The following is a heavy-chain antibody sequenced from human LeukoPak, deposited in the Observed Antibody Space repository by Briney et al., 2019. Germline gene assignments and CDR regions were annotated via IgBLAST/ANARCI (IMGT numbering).Heavy chain of an antibody. J-gene: IGHJ3*02. V-gene: IGHV3-48*01. CDR3: ARDRVDTAMVTSAFDI. Sequence: GGSLRLSCAASGFTFSSYSMNWVRQAPGKGLEWVSYISSSSSTIYYADSVKGRFTISRDNAKNSLYLQMNSLRAEDTAVYYCARDRVDTAMVTSAFDIWGQGTMVTVSS. CDR2: ISSSSSTI. D-gene: IGHD5-18*01. CDR1: GFTFSSYS.